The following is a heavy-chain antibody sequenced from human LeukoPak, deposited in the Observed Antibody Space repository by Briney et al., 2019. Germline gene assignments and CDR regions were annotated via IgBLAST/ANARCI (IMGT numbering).Heavy chain of an antibody. V-gene: IGHV4-4*07. Sequence: SETLSLTCTVSGGSISSYYWSWIRQPAGKGLEWIGRIYTSGSTNYNPSLKSRVTISVDTSKNQFSLKLSSVTAADTAVYYCARDTYYDFWSGLMPWGQGTLVTVSS. D-gene: IGHD3-3*01. CDR3: ARDTYYDFWSGLMP. CDR1: GGSISSYY. J-gene: IGHJ5*02. CDR2: IYTSGST.